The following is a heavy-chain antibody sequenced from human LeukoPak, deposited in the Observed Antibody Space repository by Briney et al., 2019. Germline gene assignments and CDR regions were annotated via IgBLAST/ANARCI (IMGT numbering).Heavy chain of an antibody. D-gene: IGHD3-3*01. CDR1: GFTVSSNY. V-gene: IGHV3-66*01. CDR3: ARVRYDFWSGYYEDY. Sequence: GGSLRLSCAASGFTVSSNYMSWVRQTPGKGLEWVSVIYSGGSTYYADSVKGRFTISRDNSKNTLYLQMNSLRAEDTAVYYCARVRYDFWSGYYEDYWGQGTLVTVSS. CDR2: IYSGGST. J-gene: IGHJ4*02.